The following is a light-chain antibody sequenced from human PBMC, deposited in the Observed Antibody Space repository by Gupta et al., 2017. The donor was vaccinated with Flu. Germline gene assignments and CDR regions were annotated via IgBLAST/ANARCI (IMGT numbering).Light chain of an antibody. J-gene: IGKJ2*03. CDR3: QQYYSRYS. CDR1: QSVLYSSNNKNY. V-gene: IGKV4-1*01. Sequence: DIVMTQSPDSLAVSLGERATINCKSSQSVLYSSNNKNYLAWYQRKPGQPPKLLIYWASTRESGVPDRFSGSGSGTDFTLTISSLQAEDVAVYYCQQYYSRYSFGQGTKLEIK. CDR2: WAS.